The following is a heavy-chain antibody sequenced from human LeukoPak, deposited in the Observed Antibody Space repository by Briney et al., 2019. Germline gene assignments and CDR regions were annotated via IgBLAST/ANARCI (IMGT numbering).Heavy chain of an antibody. D-gene: IGHD2-2*01. CDR1: GGSISSGGYY. CDR3: ARADIVVVPARVYYYGMDV. J-gene: IGHJ6*04. V-gene: IGHV4-31*03. Sequence: SETLSLTCTVSGGSISSGGYYWSWIRQHPGKGLEWIGYIYYSGSTYYNPSLKSRVTISVDTSKNQFSLKLSSVTAADTAVYYCARADIVVVPARVYYYGMDVWGKGTTVTVSS. CDR2: IYYSGST.